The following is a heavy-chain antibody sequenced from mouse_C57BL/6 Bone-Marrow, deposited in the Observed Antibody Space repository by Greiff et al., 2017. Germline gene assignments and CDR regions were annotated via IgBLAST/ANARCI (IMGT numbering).Heavy chain of an antibody. CDR1: GYTFTSYW. D-gene: IGHD2-5*01. Sequence: QVQLQQPGTELVKPGASVKLSCKASGYTFTSYWMHWVKQRPGQGLEWIGNINPSNGGTNYNEKFKSQSTLTVDKSSSTAYMQLSSRTSEDSAVDYCASVYSNYVFYAMDDWGPGTSVTASS. CDR2: INPSNGGT. V-gene: IGHV1-53*01. J-gene: IGHJ4*01. CDR3: ASVYSNYVFYAMDD.